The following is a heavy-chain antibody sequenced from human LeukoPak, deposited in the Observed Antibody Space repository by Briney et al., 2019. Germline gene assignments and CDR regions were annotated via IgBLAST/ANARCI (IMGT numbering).Heavy chain of an antibody. CDR3: AKDPTVTMGPHYFDY. CDR2: MRYDGSNK. D-gene: IGHD4-17*01. J-gene: IGHJ4*02. Sequence: GGSLRLSCAASGFTFSSYGMHWVRQAPGKGLEWVAFMRYDGSNKYYADSVKGRFTISRDNSKNTLYLQMNSLRAEDTAVYYCAKDPTVTMGPHYFDYWGQGTLVTVSS. V-gene: IGHV3-30*02. CDR1: GFTFSSYG.